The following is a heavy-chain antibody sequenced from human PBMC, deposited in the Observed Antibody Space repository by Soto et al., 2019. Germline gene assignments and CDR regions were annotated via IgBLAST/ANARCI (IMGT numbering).Heavy chain of an antibody. J-gene: IGHJ6*02. Sequence: SETLSLTCTVSGGSISSYYWSWIRQPPGKGLEWIGYIYYSGSTNYNPSLKGRFTVSRDNAKNSLFLQLNSLRAEDTAVYYCARGVMTTLTTGGMDVWGQGTTVTVSS. D-gene: IGHD4-4*01. CDR1: GGSISSYY. CDR2: IYYSGST. V-gene: IGHV4-59*01. CDR3: ARGVMTTLTTGGMDV.